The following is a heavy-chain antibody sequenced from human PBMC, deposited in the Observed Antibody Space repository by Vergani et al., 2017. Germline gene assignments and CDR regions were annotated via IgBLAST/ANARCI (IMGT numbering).Heavy chain of an antibody. J-gene: IGHJ4*02. CDR3: ARDTVTCSRYFDY. Sequence: QVQLVESGGGVVQPGGSLRLSCGASGFTFSNYGMHWVRQATGKGLEWVTFIRYDGSNTYYADSVKGRFTISRDNSKNTLFLQMNSLRPEDTAVYYCARDTVTCSRYFDYWGQGTRVTVSS. D-gene: IGHD6-19*01. V-gene: IGHV3-30*02. CDR1: GFTFSNYG. CDR2: IRYDGSNT.